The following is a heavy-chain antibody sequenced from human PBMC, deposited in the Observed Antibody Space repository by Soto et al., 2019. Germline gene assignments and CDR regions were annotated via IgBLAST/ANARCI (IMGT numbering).Heavy chain of an antibody. CDR3: AKDESRRNRRYFDL. Sequence: GSLRLSCAASGLNFRNYAMSWIRQAPGKGLEWVAHISGSAGATYYADSVKGRFTISRDNSKSTLYLQMNSLRAEDTAVYYCAKDESRRNRRYFDLWGRGTLVTVSS. J-gene: IGHJ2*01. CDR1: GLNFRNYA. D-gene: IGHD4-4*01. CDR2: ISGSAGAT. V-gene: IGHV3-23*01.